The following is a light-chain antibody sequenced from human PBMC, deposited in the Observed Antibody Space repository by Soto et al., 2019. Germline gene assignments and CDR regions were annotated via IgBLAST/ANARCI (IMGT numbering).Light chain of an antibody. CDR2: DVS. V-gene: IGLV2-11*01. CDR3: CSFAGSYNVV. J-gene: IGLJ2*01. Sequence: QSALTQPRSVSGSPGHSVTMSCTGTSSDGGGHNYVSWYQQHPGKAPKLMVYDVSKRPSGVPDRFSGSKSGNTASLTISGLQAEDEAEYYCCSFAGSYNVVFGGGTKLTV. CDR1: SSDGGGHNY.